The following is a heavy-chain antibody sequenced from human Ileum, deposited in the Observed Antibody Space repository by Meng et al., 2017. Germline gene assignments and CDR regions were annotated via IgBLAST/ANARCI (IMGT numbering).Heavy chain of an antibody. CDR1: GFPFSNAR. CDR3: TTGSGSYTIGH. Sequence: LGDAWGALVKPGGSLRLSCAAAGFPFSNARMSWVRQAPGKGLEWVGRINSKTKGGTTDYAAPVKGRFTISRDDSKNTLYLQMNSLKTEDTAVYYCTTGSGSYTIGHWGQGTLVTVSS. J-gene: IGHJ5*02. D-gene: IGHD3-10*01. V-gene: IGHV3-15*02. CDR2: INSKTKGGTT.